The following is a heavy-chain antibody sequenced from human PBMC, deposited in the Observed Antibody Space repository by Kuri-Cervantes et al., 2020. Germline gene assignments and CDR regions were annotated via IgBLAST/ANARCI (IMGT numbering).Heavy chain of an antibody. CDR1: GGSSSPYY. D-gene: IGHD2-15*01. CDR2: IYYSGTT. J-gene: IGHJ6*02. V-gene: IGHV4-59*08. CDR3: ARQGYCSGGSCTLGMDV. Sequence: CPAFGGSSSPYYWSWFRQPPGKGLEWLGNIYYSGTTTYNPSLNSRVTLSVDTSKNQFSLKLSSVTAADTAVYYCARQGYCSGGSCTLGMDVWGQGTTVTVSS.